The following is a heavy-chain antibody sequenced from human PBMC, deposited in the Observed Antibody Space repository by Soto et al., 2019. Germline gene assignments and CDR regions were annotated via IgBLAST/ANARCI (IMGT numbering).Heavy chain of an antibody. CDR3: ARERQDSCGYLE. CDR1: GGSVSSGSYY. CDR2: IYYSGST. J-gene: IGHJ4*02. V-gene: IGHV4-61*01. D-gene: IGHD3-22*01. Sequence: SQTLSFTCTLSGGSVSSGSYYWSWIWQPPGKGLAWSGYIYYSGSTTYNPSLKSRVTISVDTSKNQFSLKLRSVAAADTPAHYCARERQDSCGYLEWGEGSLVTVS.